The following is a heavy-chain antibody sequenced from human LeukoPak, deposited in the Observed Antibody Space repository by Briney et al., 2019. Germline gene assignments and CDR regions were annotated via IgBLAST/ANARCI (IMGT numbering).Heavy chain of an antibody. Sequence: GGSLRLSCAASGFTFSVYYMSWIRQAPGKGLEWVSNISSSGSSIYYADSVKGRFTISRDNAKNSLYLQMNSLRAEDTAVYYCARGNYDFWGGYSYYFDYWGQGTLVTVSS. CDR3: ARGNYDFWGGYSYYFDY. CDR2: ISSSGSSI. V-gene: IGHV3-11*04. D-gene: IGHD3-3*01. J-gene: IGHJ4*02. CDR1: GFTFSVYY.